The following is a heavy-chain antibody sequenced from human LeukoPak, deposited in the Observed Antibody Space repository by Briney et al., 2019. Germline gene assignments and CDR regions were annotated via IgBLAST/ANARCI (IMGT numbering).Heavy chain of an antibody. D-gene: IGHD4-17*01. J-gene: IGHJ5*02. V-gene: IGHV1-8*01. CDR3: ARLLRFWFDP. CDR2: MNPNSGNT. Sequence: GASVKVSCKASGYTFTSYDVNWVRQATGQGLEWMGWMNPNSGNTGYAQKFQGRVTMTWNTSISTAYMELSSLRSEDTAVYYCARLLRFWFDPWGQGALLTVSS. CDR1: GYTFTSYD.